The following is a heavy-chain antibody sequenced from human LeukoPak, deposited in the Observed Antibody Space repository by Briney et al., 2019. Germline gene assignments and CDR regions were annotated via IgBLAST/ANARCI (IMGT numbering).Heavy chain of an antibody. CDR3: ARGDSTKKGFDV. CDR1: GDSVSSNSVT. CDR2: TYYRSKWYN. J-gene: IGHJ3*01. Sequence: SQTLSLTCAISGDSVSSNSVTWNWIRQSPSRGLEWLGRTYYRSKWYNDYAVSVKSRIAVNPDTSKNQFSLQLNSVPPEDTAVYYCARGDSTKKGFDVWVQGTMVTVSS. D-gene: IGHD6-13*01. V-gene: IGHV6-1*01.